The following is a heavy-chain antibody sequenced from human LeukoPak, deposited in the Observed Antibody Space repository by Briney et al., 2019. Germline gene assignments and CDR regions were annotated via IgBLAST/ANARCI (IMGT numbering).Heavy chain of an antibody. Sequence: GGSLRLSCAASGFSVNSNYMCWVRQAPGKGLEWVSVIYSGGSTYYADSVKGRFTISRDNSKNTLYLQMNSLRAEDTAVYYCARTPPYDSSGYYSSGYFDYWGQGTLVTVSS. J-gene: IGHJ4*02. V-gene: IGHV3-53*01. D-gene: IGHD3-22*01. CDR2: IYSGGST. CDR1: GFSVNSNY. CDR3: ARTPPYDSSGYYSSGYFDY.